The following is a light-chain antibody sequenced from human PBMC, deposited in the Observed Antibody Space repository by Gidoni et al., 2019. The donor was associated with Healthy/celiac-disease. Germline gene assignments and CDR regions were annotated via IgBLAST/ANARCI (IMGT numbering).Light chain of an antibody. CDR1: QSVLYSSNNKNY. CDR2: WAS. V-gene: IGKV4-1*01. J-gene: IGKJ4*01. Sequence: DIVMTQSPDSLAVSLGERATINCKSSQSVLYSSNNKNYLAGYQQKPGQPTKRLIYWASTRESGVPDRFSGSGSGTDFTLTISSLQAEDVAVYYCQQYYSTPELTFGGGTKVEIK. CDR3: QQYYSTPELT.